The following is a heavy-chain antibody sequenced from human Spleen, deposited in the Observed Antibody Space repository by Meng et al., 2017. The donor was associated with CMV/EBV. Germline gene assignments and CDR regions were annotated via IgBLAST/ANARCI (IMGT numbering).Heavy chain of an antibody. Sequence: SVKVSCKASGFTFTSSAVQWVRQARGQRLEWIGWIVVGSGNTNYAQKFQERVTITRDMSTSTAYMEPSSLRSEDTAVYYCAGLYCSSTSCYPGTDYWGQGTLVTVSS. CDR2: IVVGSGNT. J-gene: IGHJ4*02. CDR3: AGLYCSSTSCYPGTDY. V-gene: IGHV1-58*01. CDR1: GFTFTSSA. D-gene: IGHD2-2*01.